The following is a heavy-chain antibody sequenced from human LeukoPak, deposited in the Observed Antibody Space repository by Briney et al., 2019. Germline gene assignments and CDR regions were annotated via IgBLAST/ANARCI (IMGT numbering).Heavy chain of an antibody. Sequence: ASVKVSCKASGYTFTGYYMHWVRQAPGQGLEWTGWINPNSGGTNYAQKFQGRVTMTRDTSISTAYMELSRLRSDDTAVYYCARGITGTTVFDYWGQGALVTVSS. J-gene: IGHJ4*02. CDR2: INPNSGGT. CDR1: GYTFTGYY. V-gene: IGHV1-2*02. CDR3: ARGITGTTVFDY. D-gene: IGHD1-20*01.